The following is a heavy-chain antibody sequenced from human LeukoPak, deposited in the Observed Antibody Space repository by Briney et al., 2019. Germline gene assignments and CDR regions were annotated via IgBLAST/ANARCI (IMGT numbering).Heavy chain of an antibody. CDR3: ARNAPKTGDFFY. Sequence: GASVKVSCKASGYTFTTYDINWVRQATGQGLEWMGWMSPNSGNTGYAQKFQGRVTLTRDTSISTAYTELSSLTSEDTAVYYCARNAPKTGDFFYWGQGTLVSVSS. D-gene: IGHD7-27*01. CDR1: GYTFTTYD. J-gene: IGHJ4*02. CDR2: MSPNSGNT. V-gene: IGHV1-8*01.